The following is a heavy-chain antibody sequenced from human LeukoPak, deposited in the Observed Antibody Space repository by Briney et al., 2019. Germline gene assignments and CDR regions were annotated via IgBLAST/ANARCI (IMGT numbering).Heavy chain of an antibody. Sequence: PGRSLRLSCAASGLTFINYGMHWVRQAPGRGLEWVALIWYDGSNKYYADSVKGRFTISRDNSKNTLYLQMNSLRAEDTAVYYCARDDTSAYYYFDYWGQGTLVTVSS. V-gene: IGHV3-33*08. CDR3: ARDDTSAYYYFDY. J-gene: IGHJ4*02. CDR1: GLTFINYG. D-gene: IGHD3-22*01. CDR2: IWYDGSNK.